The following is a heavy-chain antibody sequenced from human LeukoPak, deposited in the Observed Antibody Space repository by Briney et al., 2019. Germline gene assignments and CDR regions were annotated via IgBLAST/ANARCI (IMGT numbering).Heavy chain of an antibody. J-gene: IGHJ4*02. CDR3: ARGIYTSSPRNPKNFFDY. D-gene: IGHD2-2*02. CDR2: ISSSSSYI. V-gene: IGHV3-21*01. CDR1: EFTFSSYT. Sequence: GGSLRLSCAASEFTFSSYTMNWVRQAPGKGLEWVSSISSSSSYIYYADSMKGRFTISRDNAKSSLYLQMNSLRAEDTAVYFCARGIYTSSPRNPKNFFDYWGQGTLVTVS.